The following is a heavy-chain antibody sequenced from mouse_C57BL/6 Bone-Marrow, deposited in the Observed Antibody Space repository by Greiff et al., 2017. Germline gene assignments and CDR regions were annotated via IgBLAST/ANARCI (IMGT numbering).Heavy chain of an antibody. CDR3: ARRLHYYGSSHFDY. J-gene: IGHJ2*01. CDR2: INPYNGGT. D-gene: IGHD1-1*01. V-gene: IGHV1-19*01. CDR1: GYTFTDYY. Sequence: EVQLQQSGPVLVKPGASVKMSCKASGYTFTDYYMNWVKQSHGKSLEWIGVINPYNGGTSYNQKFKGKATLTVDKSPSTAYMELNSLTSEDSAVYYCARRLHYYGSSHFDYWGQGTTLTVSS.